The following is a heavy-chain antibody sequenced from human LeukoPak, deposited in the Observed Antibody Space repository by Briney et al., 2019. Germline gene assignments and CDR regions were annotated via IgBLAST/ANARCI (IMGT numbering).Heavy chain of an antibody. CDR2: IYHSGST. D-gene: IGHD6-19*01. J-gene: IGHJ4*02. CDR1: GYSINSGYY. Sequence: SETLSVTCAVSGYSINSGYYWGWIRQPPGKGLEWIGSIYHSGSTYYNPSLKSRVTISVDTSKNQFSLKLSSVIAADTAVYYCARAASIAVASPGTFDYWGQGTLVTVSS. CDR3: ARAASIAVASPGTFDY. V-gene: IGHV4-38-2*01.